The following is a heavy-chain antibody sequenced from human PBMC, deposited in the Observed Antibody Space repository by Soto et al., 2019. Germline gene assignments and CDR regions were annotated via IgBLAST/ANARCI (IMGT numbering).Heavy chain of an antibody. CDR1: GGSISSSSYD. V-gene: IGHV4-39*01. CDR3: ARRAEAAAGKVSFDY. Sequence: SETLSLTCTVSGGSISSSSYDWGWIRQPPGKGLEWIGSIYYSGSTYYNPSLKSRVTISVDTSKNQFSLKLSSVTAADTAVYYCARRAEAAAGKVSFDYWGQGTLVTVSS. J-gene: IGHJ4*02. D-gene: IGHD6-13*01. CDR2: IYYSGST.